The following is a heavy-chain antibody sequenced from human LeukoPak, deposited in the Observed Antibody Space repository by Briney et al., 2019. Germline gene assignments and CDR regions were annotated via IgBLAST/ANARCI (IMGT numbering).Heavy chain of an antibody. CDR3: AREAGGWFDP. CDR1: GFTFSSYS. J-gene: IGHJ5*02. V-gene: IGHV3-21*01. CDR2: ISSSSSYI. D-gene: IGHD3-10*01. Sequence: GGSLRLSCAASGFTFSSYSMNWVRQAPGKGLEWDSSISSSSSYIYYADSVKGRFTISRDNAKNSLYLQMNSLRAEDTAVYYCAREAGGWFDPWGQGTLVTVSS.